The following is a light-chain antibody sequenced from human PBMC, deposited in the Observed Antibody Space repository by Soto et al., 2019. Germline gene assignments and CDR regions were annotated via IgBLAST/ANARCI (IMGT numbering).Light chain of an antibody. CDR2: GAS. V-gene: IGKV1-5*01. J-gene: IGKJ4*01. CDR3: QQTYTTPLT. Sequence: DIQMTQSPSTLSVSVRDRVTITCRASQSISSWLAWYQQKPGKAPNLLMYGASSLQSGVPSRFTGSGSGTEFTLTITSLQPGDFATYYCQQTYTTPLTFGGGTKVDI. CDR1: QSISSW.